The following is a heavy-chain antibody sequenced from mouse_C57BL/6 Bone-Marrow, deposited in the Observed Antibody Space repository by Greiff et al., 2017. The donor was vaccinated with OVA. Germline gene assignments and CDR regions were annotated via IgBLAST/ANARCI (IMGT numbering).Heavy chain of an antibody. Sequence: EVMLVESGGGLVQPGGSLKLSCAASGFTFSDYGMAWVRQAPRKGPEWVAFISNLAYSIYYADTVTGRFTISRENAKNTLYLEMSSLRSEDTAMYYCARHGDYYGSRGYAMDYWGQGTSVTVSS. D-gene: IGHD1-1*01. J-gene: IGHJ4*01. V-gene: IGHV5-15*01. CDR3: ARHGDYYGSRGYAMDY. CDR2: ISNLAYSI. CDR1: GFTFSDYG.